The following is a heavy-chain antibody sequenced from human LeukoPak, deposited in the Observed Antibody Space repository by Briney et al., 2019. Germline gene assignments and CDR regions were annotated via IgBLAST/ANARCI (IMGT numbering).Heavy chain of an antibody. D-gene: IGHD2-21*02. V-gene: IGHV3-48*03. CDR3: ARDRGAGDIYFDY. J-gene: IGHJ4*02. Sequence: GGSLRLSCAASGFTFSSYGMNWVRQAPGKGLEWISYISRSGPTRYHADSVKGRFTICRDNAKNSLYLQMNSLGAEDTAVYYCARDRGAGDIYFDYWGQGTLVTVSA. CDR2: ISRSGPTR. CDR1: GFTFSSYG.